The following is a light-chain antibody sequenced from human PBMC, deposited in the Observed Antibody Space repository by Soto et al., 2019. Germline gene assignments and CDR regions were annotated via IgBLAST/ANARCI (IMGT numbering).Light chain of an antibody. J-gene: IGKJ1*01. CDR2: QAS. V-gene: IGKV1-5*03. CDR1: QSIRNW. CDR3: QQYNTHSQT. Sequence: DIQITQSPSTLSASVGDRVTITCRASQSIRNWLAWYQQKPGKAPKLLIHQASTLQSGVPSRFSGSGSGTEFTLNISSLQPDDFATYYCQQYNTHSQTFGQGTKVEIX.